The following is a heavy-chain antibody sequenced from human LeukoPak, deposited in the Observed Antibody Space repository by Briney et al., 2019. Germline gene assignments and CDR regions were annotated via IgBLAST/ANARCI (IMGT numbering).Heavy chain of an antibody. CDR2: IYYTGKT. V-gene: IGHV4-4*02. D-gene: IGHD3-10*01. Sequence: GSLRLSCAASGFTFSSYSMNWVRQAPGKGLEWIGAIYYTGKTDFNPSLNSRVTISVDKSKNQLSLNLSSVTAADTAVYYCARDGSSLVPHYFNYWGQGILVTVSS. J-gene: IGHJ4*02. CDR1: GFTFSSYS. CDR3: ARDGSSLVPHYFNY.